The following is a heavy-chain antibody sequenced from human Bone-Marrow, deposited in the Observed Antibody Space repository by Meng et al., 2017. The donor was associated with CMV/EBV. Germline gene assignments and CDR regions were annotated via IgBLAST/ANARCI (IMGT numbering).Heavy chain of an antibody. D-gene: IGHD6-13*01. CDR2: ISYDGSNK. Sequence: LSLTCAASGFTFSSYAMHWVRQAPGKGLEWVAVISYDGSNKYYADSVKGRFTISRDNSKNTLYLQMNSLRAEDTAVYYCASETAGTYYFDYWGQGTLVTVSS. V-gene: IGHV3-30-3*01. CDR1: GFTFSSYA. J-gene: IGHJ4*02. CDR3: ASETAGTYYFDY.